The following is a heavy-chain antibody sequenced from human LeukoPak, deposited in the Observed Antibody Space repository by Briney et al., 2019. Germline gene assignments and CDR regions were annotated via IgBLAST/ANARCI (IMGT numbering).Heavy chain of an antibody. J-gene: IGHJ4*02. CDR3: ARTRYCSSTSCYASDS. Sequence: GESLKISCQTSGYNFPSHWIAWVRQVPGKGLEWMGIIYPGDSDVRYNPSFQGRVTISVDKTVKTAYLQWSSLRASDTANYYCARTRYCSSTSCYASDSWGQGTLVTVSS. V-gene: IGHV5-51*01. CDR1: GYNFPSHW. CDR2: IYPGDSDV. D-gene: IGHD2-2*01.